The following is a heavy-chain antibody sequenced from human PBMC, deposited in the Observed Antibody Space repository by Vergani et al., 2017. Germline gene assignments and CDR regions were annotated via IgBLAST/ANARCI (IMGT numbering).Heavy chain of an antibody. V-gene: IGHV3-73*01. CDR1: GFTFSGSA. D-gene: IGHD6-19*01. J-gene: IGHJ4*02. CDR3: TTISSGWYSPTDY. CDR2: IRSKANSYAT. Sequence: EVQLVESGGGLVQPGGSLKLSCAASGFTFSGSAMHWVRQASGKGLEWVGRIRSKANSYATAYAASVKGRFTISRDDSKNTAYLQMNSLKTEDTAVYYCTTISSGWYSPTDYWGQGTLVTVSS.